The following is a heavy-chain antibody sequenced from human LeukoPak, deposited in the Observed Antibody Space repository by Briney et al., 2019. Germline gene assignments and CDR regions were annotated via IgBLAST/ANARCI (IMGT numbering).Heavy chain of an antibody. CDR3: AKSPGGYCSSTSCYVAPYFQH. Sequence: GGSLRLSRAASGFTFDDYAMHWVRHAPGKGLEWVSGISWNSGSIDYADSVKGRFTISRDNAKNSLYLQMNSLRAEDTALYYCAKSPGGYCSSTSCYVAPYFQHWGQGTLVTVSS. CDR2: ISWNSGSI. V-gene: IGHV3-9*01. D-gene: IGHD2-2*01. CDR1: GFTFDDYA. J-gene: IGHJ1*01.